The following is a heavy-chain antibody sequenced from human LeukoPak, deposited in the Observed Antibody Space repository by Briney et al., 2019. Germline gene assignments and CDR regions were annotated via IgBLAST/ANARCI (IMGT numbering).Heavy chain of an antibody. J-gene: IGHJ3*02. CDR3: ARVAHPNYYDSSGAGERGAFDI. V-gene: IGHV1-8*01. CDR1: GYTFTSYD. CDR2: MNPNSGNT. Sequence: ASVKVSCKASGYTFTSYDINWVRQATGQGLEWMGWMNPNSGNTGYAQKFQGRVTMTRNTSISTAYMELSGLRSEDKAVYYCARVAHPNYYDSSGAGERGAFDIWGQGTMVTVSS. D-gene: IGHD3-22*01.